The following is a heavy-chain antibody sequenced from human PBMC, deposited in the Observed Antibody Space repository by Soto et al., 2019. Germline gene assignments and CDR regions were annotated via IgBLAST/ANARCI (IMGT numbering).Heavy chain of an antibody. J-gene: IGHJ6*02. D-gene: IGHD3-3*01. CDR3: AKSKLGDYDFWSGYYYYYYYGMDV. CDR2: ISGSGGNT. V-gene: IGHV3-23*01. Sequence: PGGLRRRSGTASELAFRSNAMSGGRQSPGKGSEWVSAISGSGGNTYYADSVKGRFTIARDNSKNTLYLQMNSLRAEDTAVYYCAKSKLGDYDFWSGYYYYYYYGMDVWGQGTTVTVSS. CDR1: ELAFRSNA.